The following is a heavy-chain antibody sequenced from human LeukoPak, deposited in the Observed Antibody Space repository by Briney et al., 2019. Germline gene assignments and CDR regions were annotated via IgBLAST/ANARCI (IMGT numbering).Heavy chain of an antibody. Sequence: SETLSLTCAVYGGSFSGYYWSWIRQPPGKGPEWIGEINHSGSTNYNPSLKSRVTISVDTSKNQFSLKLSSVTAADTAVYYCARRAGGRQWLLPFDYWGQGTLVTVSS. V-gene: IGHV4-34*01. CDR1: GGSFSGYY. CDR2: INHSGST. J-gene: IGHJ4*02. D-gene: IGHD6-19*01. CDR3: ARRAGGRQWLLPFDY.